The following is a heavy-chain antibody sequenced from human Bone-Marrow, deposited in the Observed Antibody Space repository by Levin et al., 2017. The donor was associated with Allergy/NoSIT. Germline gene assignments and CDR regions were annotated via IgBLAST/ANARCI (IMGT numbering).Heavy chain of an antibody. CDR3: ARYTYFSSWYYFDS. CDR1: GAPISGHH. J-gene: IGHJ4*02. Sequence: PSETLSLTCISSGAPISGHHWSWLRQAPGKGLEWIGTLYHHHDNTDYNPSLKGRVTISPDTSKNSFSLKVTSVTAADMAIYYCARYTYFSSWYYFDSWGQGILVIVSP. CDR2: LYHHHDNT. V-gene: IGHV4-59*08. D-gene: IGHD6-13*01.